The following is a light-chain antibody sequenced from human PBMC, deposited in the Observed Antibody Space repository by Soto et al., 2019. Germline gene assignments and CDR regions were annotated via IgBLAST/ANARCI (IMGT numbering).Light chain of an antibody. CDR1: RSVGTK. Sequence: EVVMTQSPATLSVSPGERASLSCWASRSVGTKLAWYQQKPGQAPRLLIHGASTRVTGVPDSFSGSGSGTEFTLTITSLQSEDFAVYHCGQYDNWRPTFGGGTKVQIK. CDR2: GAS. CDR3: GQYDNWRPT. V-gene: IGKV3-15*01. J-gene: IGKJ4*01.